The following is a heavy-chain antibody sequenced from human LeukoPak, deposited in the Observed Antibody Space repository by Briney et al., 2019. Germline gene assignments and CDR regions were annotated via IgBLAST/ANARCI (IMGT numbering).Heavy chain of an antibody. CDR2: IYYSWST. D-gene: IGHD1-26*01. Sequence: SETLSLTCTVAGGPISCYYWSWLRQPPGKGLEWIGYIYYSWSTNYNPSLKSRVTISVDTSKNQFSLKLSSVTAADTAVYYCARERKSTVGASYYFDYWGQGTLVTVFS. CDR3: ARERKSTVGASYYFDY. CDR1: GGPISCYY. J-gene: IGHJ4*02. V-gene: IGHV4-59*01.